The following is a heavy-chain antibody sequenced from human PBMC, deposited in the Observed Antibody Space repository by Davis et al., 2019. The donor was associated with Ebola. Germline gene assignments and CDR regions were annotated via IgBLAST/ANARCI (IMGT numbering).Heavy chain of an antibody. CDR1: GYTFTSYD. V-gene: IGHV1-8*01. CDR3: ARGKVWVGATFDFFDY. J-gene: IGHJ4*02. CDR2: MNPNSGNT. D-gene: IGHD1-26*01. Sequence: AASVKVSCKASGYTFTSYDINWVRQATGQGLEWMGWMNPNSGNTGYAQKFQGRVTMTRNISISTAYMELSSLRSEDTAAYYCARGKVWVGATFDFFDYWGQGTQVIVSS.